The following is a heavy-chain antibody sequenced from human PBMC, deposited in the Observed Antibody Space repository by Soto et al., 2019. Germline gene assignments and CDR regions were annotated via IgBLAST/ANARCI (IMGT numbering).Heavy chain of an antibody. V-gene: IGHV4-59*01. CDR3: AGRYGSAFDI. D-gene: IGHD3-10*01. CDR2: IYYSGST. CDR1: GGSISSYY. Sequence: PSETLSLTCTVSGGSISSYYWSWIRQPPGKGLEWIGYIYYSGSTNYNPSLRSRVTISIDTSKNQFSLKLSSVTAADTAVYYCAGRYGSAFDIWGQGTMVTVAS. J-gene: IGHJ3*02.